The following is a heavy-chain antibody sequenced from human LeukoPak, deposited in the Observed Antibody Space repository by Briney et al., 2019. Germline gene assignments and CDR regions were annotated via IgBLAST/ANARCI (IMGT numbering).Heavy chain of an antibody. D-gene: IGHD2-2*01. Sequence: ASVKVSCKASRYTFTDYYMHWVRQAPGQGLEWMGRINPNSGGTNSAQKFQGRVTMTRDTSISTAYMELNRLRSDDTAVYYCARDRIILPASSYGVDVWGQGTTVTVSS. J-gene: IGHJ6*02. CDR3: ARDRIILPASSYGVDV. CDR2: INPNSGGT. V-gene: IGHV1-2*06. CDR1: RYTFTDYY.